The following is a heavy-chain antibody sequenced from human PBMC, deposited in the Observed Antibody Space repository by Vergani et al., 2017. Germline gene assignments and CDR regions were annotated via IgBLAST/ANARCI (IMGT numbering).Heavy chain of an antibody. V-gene: IGHV4-39*01. J-gene: IGHJ6*03. Sequence: QLQLQESDPGLVKPSETLSLTCTVPGGSIRSTFYYWGWIRQPPGKGLEWIGTIYYSGSTYYNPSLKSRVTISVDTSKNQFSLKLNSVTAADTAVYYCAGHKEQLVPGNYYYYYYMDVWGKGTTVTVSS. CDR2: IYYSGST. CDR3: AGHKEQLVPGNYYYYYYMDV. CDR1: GGSIRSTFYY. D-gene: IGHD6-13*01.